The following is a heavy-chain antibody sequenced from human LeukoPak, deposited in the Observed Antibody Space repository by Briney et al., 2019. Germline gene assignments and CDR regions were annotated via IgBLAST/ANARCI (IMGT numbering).Heavy chain of an antibody. CDR2: ISSSSSYI. J-gene: IGHJ5*02. D-gene: IGHD6-13*01. Sequence: PGGSLRLSCAASGFTFSSYSMNWVRQAPGKGLEWVSSISSSSSYIYYADSVKGRFTISRDNAKNSLYLQMNSLRAEDTAVYCCACTPYGQQLAWFDPWGQGTLVTVSS. CDR3: ACTPYGQQLAWFDP. V-gene: IGHV3-21*01. CDR1: GFTFSSYS.